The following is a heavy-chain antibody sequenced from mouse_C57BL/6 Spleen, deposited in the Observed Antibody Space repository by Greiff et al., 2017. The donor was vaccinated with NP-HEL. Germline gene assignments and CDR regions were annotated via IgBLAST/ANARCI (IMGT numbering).Heavy chain of an antibody. Sequence: EVQLQQSGPELVKPGASVKISCKASGYSFTGYYMNWVKQSPEKSLEWIGEINPSTGGTTYNQKFKAKATLTVDKSSSTAYMQLKSLTSEDSAVYYCARGGSSPAWFAYWGQGTLVTVSA. CDR1: GYSFTGYY. CDR2: INPSTGGT. CDR3: ARGGSSPAWFAY. D-gene: IGHD1-1*01. V-gene: IGHV1-42*01. J-gene: IGHJ3*01.